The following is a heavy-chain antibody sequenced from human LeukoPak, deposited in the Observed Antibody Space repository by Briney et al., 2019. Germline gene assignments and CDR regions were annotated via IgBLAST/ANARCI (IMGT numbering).Heavy chain of an antibody. CDR1: GFTFSSYA. CDR2: INHSGST. CDR3: ARANPLYYDFWSGYWGAWFDP. Sequence: PGGSLRLSCAASGFTFSSYAMSWVRQPPGKGLEWIGEINHSGSTNYNPSLKSRVTISVDTSKNQFSLKLSSVTAADTAEYYCARANPLYYDFWSGYWGAWFDPWGQGTLVTVSS. D-gene: IGHD3-3*01. J-gene: IGHJ5*02. V-gene: IGHV4-34*01.